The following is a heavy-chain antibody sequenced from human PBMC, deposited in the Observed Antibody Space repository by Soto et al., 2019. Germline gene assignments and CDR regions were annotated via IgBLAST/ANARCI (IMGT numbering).Heavy chain of an antibody. CDR2: IYYSGST. V-gene: IGHV4-59*01. D-gene: IGHD3-16*02. J-gene: IGHJ4*02. CDR1: GGSISSYY. CDR3: ARGETYDYVWGSYRYNY. Sequence: PSETLSLTCTVSGGSISSYYWSWIRQPPGKGLEWIGYIYYSGSTNYNPSLKSRVTISVDTSKNQFSLKLSSVTAADTAVYYCARGETYDYVWGSYRYNYWGQGTLVTVSS.